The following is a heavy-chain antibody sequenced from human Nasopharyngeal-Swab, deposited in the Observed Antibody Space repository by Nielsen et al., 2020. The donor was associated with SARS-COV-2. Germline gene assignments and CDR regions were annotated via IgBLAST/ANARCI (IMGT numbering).Heavy chain of an antibody. CDR3: AKDKEALRGVGSYDY. J-gene: IGHJ4*02. CDR2: ISGSGGGT. D-gene: IGHD3-10*01. V-gene: IGHV3-23*01. CDR1: GFTFSSYD. Sequence: GESLKISCAASGFTFSSYDMGWVRQTPGKGLEWVSHISGSGGGTYYTDSVKGRFTISRDNSKNTLHLHMSSLRAEDTAVYYCAKDKEALRGVGSYDYWGQGTLVTVSS.